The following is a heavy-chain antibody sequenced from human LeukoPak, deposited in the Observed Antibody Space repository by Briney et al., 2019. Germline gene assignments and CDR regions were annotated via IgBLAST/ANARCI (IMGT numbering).Heavy chain of an antibody. CDR2: IIPIFGTA. CDR1: RATFSSYA. V-gene: IGHV1-69*05. D-gene: IGHD5-12*01. CDR3: ARAHDYYAFDI. Sequence: APVKLSCTASRATFSSYAISWVPQAPGQGLEWMGGIIPIFGTANYAQKFQGRVTITTDESTSTAYMELSSLRCEDTAVYYCARAHDYYAFDIWGQGTMVTVSS. J-gene: IGHJ3*02.